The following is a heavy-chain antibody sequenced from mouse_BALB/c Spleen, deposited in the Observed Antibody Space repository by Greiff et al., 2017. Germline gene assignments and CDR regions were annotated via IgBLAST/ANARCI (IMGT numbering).Heavy chain of an antibody. CDR2: IHPSDSAT. J-gene: IGHJ4*01. V-gene: IGHV1-61*01. CDR1: GYSFTSYW. Sequence: QVQLQQPGAELVRPGASVKLSCKASGYSFTSYWMNWVKQRPGQGLEWIGMIHPSDSATRFNQKFTDMATLTVDKSSSTAYMQLSSPTSEDSAVYYCARGYGEYAMDYWGQGTSVTVSS. D-gene: IGHD2-14*01. CDR3: ARGYGEYAMDY.